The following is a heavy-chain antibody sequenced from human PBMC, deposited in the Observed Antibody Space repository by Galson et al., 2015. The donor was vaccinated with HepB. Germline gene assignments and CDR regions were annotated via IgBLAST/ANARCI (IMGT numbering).Heavy chain of an antibody. CDR2: IHYSGTT. V-gene: IGHV4-30-4*01. J-gene: IGHJ4*02. D-gene: IGHD3-10*01. CDR1: GGSISSDDFY. Sequence: TLSLTCTVSGGSISSDDFYWTWIRQSPGKGLEWIGYIHYSGTTTSNPSLETRLNLSIDIIKKHFSLKLSSVTAADAAVYYCARTSFHGSGSYEYWGQGILVTVSS. CDR3: ARTSFHGSGSYEY.